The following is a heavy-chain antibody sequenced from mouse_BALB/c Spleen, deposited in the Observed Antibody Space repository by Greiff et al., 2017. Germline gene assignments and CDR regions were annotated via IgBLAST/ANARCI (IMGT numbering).Heavy chain of an antibody. J-gene: IGHJ4*01. CDR2: IWSDGST. V-gene: IGHV2-6-2*01. D-gene: IGHD2-4*01. CDR3: ARQYDYDGGGYAMDY. Sequence: VQLQQSGPDLVAPSQSLSITCTVSGFSLTSYGVHWVRQPPGKGLEWLVVIWSDGSTTYNSALKSRLSISKDNSKSQVFLKMNSLQTDDTAMYYCARQYDYDGGGYAMDYWGQGTSVTVSS. CDR1: GFSLTSYG.